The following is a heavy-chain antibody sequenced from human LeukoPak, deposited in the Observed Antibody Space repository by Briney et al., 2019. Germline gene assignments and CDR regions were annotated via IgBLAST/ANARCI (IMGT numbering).Heavy chain of an antibody. CDR3: AGGRSNYYGMDG. V-gene: IGHV4-59*01. Sequence: PSETLSLTCSVSDGSINSYYWNWIRRPPGKGLEWIGYIYYNGNTNYSPSLKSRVTMSVDTSKNLFSLKASSVTAADTAVYYCAGGRSNYYGMDGWGQGTTVTVSS. D-gene: IGHD1-26*01. J-gene: IGHJ6*02. CDR2: IYYNGNT. CDR1: DGSINSYY.